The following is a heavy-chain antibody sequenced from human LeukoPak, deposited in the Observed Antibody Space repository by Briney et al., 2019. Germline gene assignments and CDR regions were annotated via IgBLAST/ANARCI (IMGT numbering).Heavy chain of an antibody. V-gene: IGHV3-48*01. D-gene: IGHD3-3*01. CDR3: AKARDFWSGYQDY. Sequence: GGSLRLSCAASGFTFSSYSMNWVRQAPGKGLEWVSYISSSSSTIYYADSVKGRFTISRDNSKNTLYLQMNSLRAEDTAVYYCAKARDFWSGYQDYWGQGTLVTVSS. CDR1: GFTFSSYS. CDR2: ISSSSSTI. J-gene: IGHJ4*02.